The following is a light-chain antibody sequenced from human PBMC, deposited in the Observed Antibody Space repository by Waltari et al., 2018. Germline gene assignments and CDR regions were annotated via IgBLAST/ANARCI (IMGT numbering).Light chain of an antibody. V-gene: IGLV2-14*01. CDR1: SSAVGGFNY. Sequence: QPALTQPASVSGSPVQSLTISCTGTSSAVGGFNYVTWYQQHPGKAPKRMYYEVSNRPAGVSNRFSGSKSGNAASLTISGLQAEDEADYYCSSYTSSSTYVFGTGTKVTVL. CDR2: EVS. J-gene: IGLJ1*01. CDR3: SSYTSSSTYV.